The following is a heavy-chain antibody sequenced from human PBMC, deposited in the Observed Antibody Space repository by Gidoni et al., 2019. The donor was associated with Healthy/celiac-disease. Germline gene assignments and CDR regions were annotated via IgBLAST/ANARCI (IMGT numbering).Heavy chain of an antibody. J-gene: IGHJ4*02. CDR1: GFTFSSYG. CDR2: ISYDGSNK. Sequence: QVQLVESGGGVVQPGRSLRLSCAASGFTFSSYGMHWVRQAPGKGLEWVAVISYDGSNKYYADSVKGRFTISRDNSKNTLDLQMNSLRAEDTAVYYCAKDLVAVADTLHDYWGQGTLVTVSS. CDR3: AKDLVAVADTLHDY. V-gene: IGHV3-30*18. D-gene: IGHD6-19*01.